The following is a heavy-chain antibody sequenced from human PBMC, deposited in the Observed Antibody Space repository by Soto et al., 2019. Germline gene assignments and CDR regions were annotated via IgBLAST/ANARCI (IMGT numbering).Heavy chain of an antibody. CDR2: INAGNGNT. Sequence: QVQLVQSGAEVKKPGASVKVSCKASGYTFTSYAMHWVRQAPGQRLEWMGWINAGNGNTKYSQKFQGRVTITRDTSASTDYMELSSLRSEDKAVYYCARADWNLTHVWFDPWGQGTLVTVSS. CDR3: ARADWNLTHVWFDP. J-gene: IGHJ5*02. CDR1: GYTFTSYA. D-gene: IGHD1-1*01. V-gene: IGHV1-3*01.